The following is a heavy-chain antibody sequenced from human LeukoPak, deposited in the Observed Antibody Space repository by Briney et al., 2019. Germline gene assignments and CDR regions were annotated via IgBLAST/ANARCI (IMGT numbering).Heavy chain of an antibody. V-gene: IGHV4-34*10. J-gene: IGHJ4*02. CDR1: GVSFDDYY. CDR2: INHSGYT. Sequence: SETLSLTCAVSGVSFDDYYWSWVRQTSGKGLEWIGEINHSGYTNDNPSLKSRVTLSIDTSRKQFCLNLRSVTVADAGIYFCTRMTRGHDYWGQGTQVTVSS. CDR3: TRMTRGHDY. D-gene: IGHD4-11*01.